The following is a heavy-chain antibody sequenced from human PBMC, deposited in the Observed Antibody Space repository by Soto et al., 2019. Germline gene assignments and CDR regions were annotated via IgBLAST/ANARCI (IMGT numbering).Heavy chain of an antibody. D-gene: IGHD5-18*01. CDR2: ITRSSTTI. J-gene: IGHJ4*02. Sequence: GGSLRLSCAASGFTFSDYYMSWIRQAPGKGLEWVSYITRSSTTIFYADSVKGRFTISRDNAKNSLYLQMNSLRAEDTAVYYCARDTRGDTYGGAFDYWGQGTLVTVSS. CDR1: GFTFSDYY. V-gene: IGHV3-11*01. CDR3: ARDTRGDTYGGAFDY.